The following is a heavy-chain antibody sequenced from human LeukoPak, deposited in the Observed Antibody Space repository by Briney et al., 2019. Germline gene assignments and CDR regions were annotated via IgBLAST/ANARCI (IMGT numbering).Heavy chain of an antibody. CDR1: GGSISSSSYY. D-gene: IGHD2-2*01. Sequence: TSETLSLTRTVSGGSISSSSYYWGWIRQPPGKGLEWIGSIYYSGSTYYNPSLKSRVTISVDTSKNQFSLKLSSVTAADTAVYYCARGPYCSSTSCWGGYYYGTDVRGQGTTVTVSS. CDR3: ARGPYCSSTSCWGGYYYGTDV. J-gene: IGHJ6*02. CDR2: IYYSGST. V-gene: IGHV4-39*01.